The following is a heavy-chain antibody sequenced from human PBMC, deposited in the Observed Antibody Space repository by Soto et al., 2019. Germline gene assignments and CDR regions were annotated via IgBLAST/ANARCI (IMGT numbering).Heavy chain of an antibody. CDR1: GFTFISYA. Sequence: GGSMRLSCVASGFTFISYAMHWVRQAPGKGLEWVAVVSFDGNNKYYADSVKGRFTISRDNSKNTLYLQMNSLRAEDTAVYYCAREPGYSSSWYVGYYYYGMDVWGQGTTVTVSS. J-gene: IGHJ6*02. D-gene: IGHD6-13*01. CDR3: AREPGYSSSWYVGYYYYGMDV. V-gene: IGHV3-30-3*01. CDR2: VSFDGNNK.